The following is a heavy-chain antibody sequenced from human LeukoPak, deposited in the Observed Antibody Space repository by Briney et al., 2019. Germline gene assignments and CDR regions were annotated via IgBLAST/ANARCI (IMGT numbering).Heavy chain of an antibody. D-gene: IGHD5-24*01. Sequence: GGSLRLSCAASGFTFSSYAMHWVRQAPGKGLEYVSAISSNGGNTYYANSVKGRFTISRDNSKNTLYLQMGSLRAEDMAVYYCAREMATMQSAFDIWGQGTMVTVSS. J-gene: IGHJ3*02. CDR2: ISSNGGNT. CDR3: AREMATMQSAFDI. V-gene: IGHV3-64*01. CDR1: GFTFSSYA.